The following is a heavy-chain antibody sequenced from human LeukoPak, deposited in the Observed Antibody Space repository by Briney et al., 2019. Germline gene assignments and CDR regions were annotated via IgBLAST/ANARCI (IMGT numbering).Heavy chain of an antibody. D-gene: IGHD6-13*01. CDR3: ASVPIAAAGTKPFDI. J-gene: IGHJ3*02. Sequence: SETLSLTCTVSGGSISTSNYYWGWIRQPPGKGLEWIGYIYYSGGTNYNPSLKSRVTISVDTSKNQFSLKLSSVTAADTAVYYCASVPIAAAGTKPFDIWGQETMVTVSS. CDR2: IYYSGGT. CDR1: GGSISTSNYY. V-gene: IGHV4-61*05.